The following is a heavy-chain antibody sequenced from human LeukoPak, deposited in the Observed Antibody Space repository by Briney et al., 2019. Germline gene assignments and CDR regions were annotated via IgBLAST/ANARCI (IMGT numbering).Heavy chain of an antibody. V-gene: IGHV3-30*04. Sequence: GGSLRLSCAASGFTFSSYAMHWVRQAPGKGLEWVAVISYDGSNKYYADSVKGRFTISRDNSKNTLYLQMNSLRAEDTAVCYCARDQQSYYYYYGMDVWGQGTTVTVSS. J-gene: IGHJ6*02. D-gene: IGHD6-13*01. CDR1: GFTFSSYA. CDR2: ISYDGSNK. CDR3: ARDQQSYYYYYGMDV.